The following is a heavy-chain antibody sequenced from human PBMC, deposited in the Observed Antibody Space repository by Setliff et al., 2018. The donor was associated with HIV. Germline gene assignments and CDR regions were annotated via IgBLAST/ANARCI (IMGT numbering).Heavy chain of an antibody. CDR3: ARDRHYYHSGAYGGSRDSFDF. J-gene: IGHJ3*01. CDR1: SYSIYSGYY. Sequence: SETLSLTCAVSSYSIYSGYYWAWIRQSPGRGPEWIGSVYHGGNTYYNPSLKSRVTISMGTSKNRFSLKLNSVTAADTAVYYCARDRHYYHSGAYGGSRDSFDFWGQGTMVTVSS. CDR2: VYHGGNT. D-gene: IGHD3-22*01. V-gene: IGHV4-38-2*02.